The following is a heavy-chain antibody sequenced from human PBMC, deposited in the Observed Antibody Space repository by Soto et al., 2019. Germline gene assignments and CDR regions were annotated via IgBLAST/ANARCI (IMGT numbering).Heavy chain of an antibody. CDR1: NDSFSNFC. CDR3: ARRAETNGWNGFGADKYYFDF. J-gene: IGHJ4*02. D-gene: IGHD1-1*01. CDR2: INPSNDNT. V-gene: IGHV1-18*01. Sequence: ASVKVSGKASNDSFSNFCISWLRQAPGQGLECMAWINPSNDNTNYEESLPGRVTLTKDTSTSTVYIELRSLRSDDTAVYYCARRAETNGWNGFGADKYYFDFWGQGTLVTVSS.